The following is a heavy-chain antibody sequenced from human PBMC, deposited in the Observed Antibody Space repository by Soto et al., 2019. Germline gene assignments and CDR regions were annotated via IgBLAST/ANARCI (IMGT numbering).Heavy chain of an antibody. J-gene: IGHJ4*02. Sequence: SGATLVNPTQTLALTCTFSGFSLTSSGVGVGWIRQPPGKALEWLAVISWDDEKRYGPSLQSSLTITKDISENQVVLTMANVDLVDTATYYCARLSYDVFDPSPPMHFDFWGPGILVTVSS. V-gene: IGHV2-5*05. CDR2: ISWDDEK. CDR1: GFSLTSSGVG. CDR3: ARLSYDVFDPSPPMHFDF. D-gene: IGHD3-9*01.